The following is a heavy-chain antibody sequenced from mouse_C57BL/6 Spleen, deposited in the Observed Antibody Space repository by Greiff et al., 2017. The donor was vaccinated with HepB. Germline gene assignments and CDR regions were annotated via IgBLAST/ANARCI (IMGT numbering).Heavy chain of an antibody. CDR3: AKDYVTGTRAWFAY. Sequence: EVHLVESGGGLVKPGGSLKLSCAASGFTFSDYGMHWVRQAPEKGLEWVAYISSGSSTIYYADTVKGRFTISRDNAKNTLFLQMTSLRSEDTAMYYCAKDYVTGTRAWFAYWGQGTLVTVSA. D-gene: IGHD4-1*01. V-gene: IGHV5-17*01. CDR2: ISSGSSTI. CDR1: GFTFSDYG. J-gene: IGHJ3*01.